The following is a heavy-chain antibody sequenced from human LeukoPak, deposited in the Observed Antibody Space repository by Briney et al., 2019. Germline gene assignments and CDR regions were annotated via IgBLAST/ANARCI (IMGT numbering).Heavy chain of an antibody. CDR2: IYSGGST. CDR3: AGGPMVRGVIVDY. Sequence: GGSLRLSCAASGFTVSSNYMSWVRQAPGKGLEWVSVIYSGGSTYYADSVKGRFTVSRDNAKNSLYLQMNSLRAEDTAVYYCAGGPMVRGVIVDYWGQGTLVTVSS. D-gene: IGHD3-10*01. CDR1: GFTVSSNY. J-gene: IGHJ4*02. V-gene: IGHV3-66*01.